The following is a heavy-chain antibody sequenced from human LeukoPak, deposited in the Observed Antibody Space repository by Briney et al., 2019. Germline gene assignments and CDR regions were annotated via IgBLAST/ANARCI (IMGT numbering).Heavy chain of an antibody. Sequence: GGSLRLSCAASGFIFSDYYMSWIRQAPGKGMEWVSYISSGGTIIYQADYVKGRFTISRDNAKNTLYLQMNSLRAEDTTVYYCARGTSWYIDYWGQGTLVTVSS. J-gene: IGHJ4*02. V-gene: IGHV3-11*04. CDR3: ARGTSWYIDY. CDR2: ISSGGTII. D-gene: IGHD6-13*01. CDR1: GFIFSDYY.